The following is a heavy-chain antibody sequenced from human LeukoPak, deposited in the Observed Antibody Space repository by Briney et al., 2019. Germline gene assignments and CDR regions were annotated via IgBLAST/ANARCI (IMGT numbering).Heavy chain of an antibody. Sequence: NASETLSLTCTVSGGSISSSSYYWTWIRQHPGKGLEWIGCLHPTGSTYYNPSLKSRLSISVGTSKNQFSLRLSSVTVADTAVYYCVRDRGDYRGDPGYFEYWGQGILVTVSS. J-gene: IGHJ4*02. CDR1: GGSISSSSYY. CDR2: LHPTGST. V-gene: IGHV4-31*03. CDR3: VRDRGDYRGDPGYFEY. D-gene: IGHD4-11*01.